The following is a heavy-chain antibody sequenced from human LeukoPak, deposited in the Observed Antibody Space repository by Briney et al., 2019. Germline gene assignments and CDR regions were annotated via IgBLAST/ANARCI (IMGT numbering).Heavy chain of an antibody. CDR2: INPNSGGT. CDR1: GYTFTGFY. J-gene: IGHJ4*01. Sequence: ASLKVSCKASGYTFTGFYMHRVRQAPGQGLEWMGWINPNSGGTNYAQKFRGRVTMTRDTSVNTAYMEVSRLRFDDTAVYYCASGLYNSGWAPLDDWGQGTLVTVSS. V-gene: IGHV1-2*02. D-gene: IGHD6-19*01. CDR3: ASGLYNSGWAPLDD.